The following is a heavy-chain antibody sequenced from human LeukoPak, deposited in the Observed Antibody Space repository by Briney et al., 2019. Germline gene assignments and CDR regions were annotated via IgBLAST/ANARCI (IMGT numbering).Heavy chain of an antibody. D-gene: IGHD5-18*01. CDR2: IYYSGST. CDR1: GGSISSYY. Sequence: SETLSLTCTVSGGSISSYYWNWIRQPPGKGLEWIGYIYYSGSTNYNPSLKSRVTISVDTSKNQFSLKLSSVTAADTAVYYCARDSYSYGRYYFDYWGQGTLVTVSS. J-gene: IGHJ4*02. CDR3: ARDSYSYGRYYFDY. V-gene: IGHV4-59*01.